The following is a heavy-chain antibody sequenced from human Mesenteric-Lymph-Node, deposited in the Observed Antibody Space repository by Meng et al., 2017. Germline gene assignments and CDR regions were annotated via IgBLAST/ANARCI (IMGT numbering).Heavy chain of an antibody. D-gene: IGHD2-8*02. J-gene: IGHJ4*02. CDR2: IIHGGSP. CDR1: GGSLSGAY. CDR3: ARRPTGIDY. V-gene: IGHV4-34*12. Sequence: VHRQRWGAGRLKPSETLSLTCPVNGGSLSGAYWNWIRQPPGKGLEWIGEIIHGGSPSYNPSLKSRVTISIDTSKNQLSLMLSSVTAADTAVYYCARRPTGIDYWGQGTLVTVSS.